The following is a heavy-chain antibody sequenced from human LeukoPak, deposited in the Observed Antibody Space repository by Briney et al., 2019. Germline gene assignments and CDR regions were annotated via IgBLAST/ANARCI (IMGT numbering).Heavy chain of an antibody. D-gene: IGHD3-10*01. CDR1: GGSFSGYY. J-gene: IGHJ5*02. Sequence: PSETLSLTCAVYGGSFSGYYWSWIRQPPGKGLEWIGEINHSGSTNYNPSLKSRVTISVDTSENQFSLKLSSVTAADTAVYYCARFSEKITMVRGVFFDPWGQGTLVTVSS. V-gene: IGHV4-34*01. CDR2: INHSGST. CDR3: ARFSEKITMVRGVFFDP.